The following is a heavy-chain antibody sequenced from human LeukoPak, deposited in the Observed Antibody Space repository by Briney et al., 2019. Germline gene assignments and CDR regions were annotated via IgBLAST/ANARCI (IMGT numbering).Heavy chain of an antibody. V-gene: IGHV4-59*01. CDR2: IYYSGST. D-gene: IGHD3-3*01. CDR1: GGSISSYY. CDR3: ARVRFLEWLPDAFDI. Sequence: SETLFLTCTVSGGSISSYYWSWIRQPPGKGLEWIGYIYYSGSTNYNPSLKSRVTISVDTSKNQFSLKLSSVTAAGTAVYYCARVRFLEWLPDAFDIWGQGTMVTVSS. J-gene: IGHJ3*02.